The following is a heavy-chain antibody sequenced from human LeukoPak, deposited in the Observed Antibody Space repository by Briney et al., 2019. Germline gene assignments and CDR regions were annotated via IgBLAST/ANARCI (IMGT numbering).Heavy chain of an antibody. CDR2: IRYDGSNK. J-gene: IGHJ4*02. V-gene: IGHV3-30*02. CDR1: GFTFSSYG. D-gene: IGHD2-15*01. CDR3: AKSARRYCSGGSCYYFDY. Sequence: SEGSLRLSCAASGFTFSSYGMHWVRQAPGKGLEWVAFIRYDGSNKYYADSVKGRFTISRDNSKNTLYLQMNSLRAEDTAVYYCAKSARRYCSGGSCYYFDYWGQGTLVTVSS.